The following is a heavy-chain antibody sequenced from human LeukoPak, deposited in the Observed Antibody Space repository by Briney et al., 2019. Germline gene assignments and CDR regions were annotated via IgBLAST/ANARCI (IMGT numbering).Heavy chain of an antibody. CDR1: GGTFSSYA. CDR3: ARELESGYYYYGMDV. D-gene: IGHD2/OR15-2a*01. J-gene: IGHJ6*02. V-gene: IGHV1-2*04. Sequence: ASVNVSCKASGGTFSSYAISWVRQAPGQGLEWMGWINPNSGGTNYAQKFQGWVTMTRDTSISTAYMELSRLRSDDTAVYYCARELESGYYYYGMDVWGQGTTVTVTS. CDR2: INPNSGGT.